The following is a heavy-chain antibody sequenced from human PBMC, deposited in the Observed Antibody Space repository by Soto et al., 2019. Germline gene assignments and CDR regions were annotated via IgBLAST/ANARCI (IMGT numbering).Heavy chain of an antibody. D-gene: IGHD6-13*01. V-gene: IGHV1-8*01. CDR1: GYTFTSYD. CDR2: MNPNSGNT. CDR3: ARVLAAAGSLYYYYYYMDV. J-gene: IGHJ6*03. Sequence: GASVKVSCKASGYTFTSYDINWVRQATGQGLEWMGWMNPNSGNTGYAQKFQGRVTMTRNTSISTAYMELSSLRSEDTAVYYCARVLAAAGSLYYYYYYMDVWGKGTTVTVSS.